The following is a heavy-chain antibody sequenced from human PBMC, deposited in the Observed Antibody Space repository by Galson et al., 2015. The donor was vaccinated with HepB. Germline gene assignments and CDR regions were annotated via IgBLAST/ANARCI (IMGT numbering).Heavy chain of an antibody. CDR1: GFTFSSYG. V-gene: IGHV3-33*01. CDR3: ARDRGPYSSGWSLDY. Sequence: SLRLSCAASGFTFSSYGMHWVRQAPGKGLEWVAVIWYDGSNKYYADSVKGRFTISRDNSKNTLYLQMNSLRAEDTAVYYCARDRGPYSSGWSLDYWGQGTLVTVSS. CDR2: IWYDGSNK. J-gene: IGHJ4*02. D-gene: IGHD6-19*01.